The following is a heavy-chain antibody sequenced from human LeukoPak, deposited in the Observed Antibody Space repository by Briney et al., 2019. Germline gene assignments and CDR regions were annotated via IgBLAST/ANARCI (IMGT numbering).Heavy chain of an antibody. V-gene: IGHV3-23*01. J-gene: IGHJ5*02. CDR2: ISGSGGST. CDR3: AKGTNPTQSEGWFDP. Sequence: GGSLRLSCAASGFTFSSYAMSWVRQAPGKGLEWVSAISGSGGSTYYADSVKGRFTISRDNSKNTLYLQMNSLRAEDTAVYYCAKGTNPTQSEGWFDPWGQGTLVTVSS. D-gene: IGHD1-14*01. CDR1: GFTFSSYA.